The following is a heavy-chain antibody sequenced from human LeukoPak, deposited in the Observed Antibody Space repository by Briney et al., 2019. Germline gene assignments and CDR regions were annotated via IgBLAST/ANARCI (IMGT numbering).Heavy chain of an antibody. D-gene: IGHD6-19*01. CDR2: IYTSGST. CDR3: ARSLSSGWFPFDY. Sequence: SETLSLTFAVYGGSFSSYYWSWIRQPAGKGLEWIGRIYTSGSTNYNPSLKSRVTMSVDTSKNQFSLKQNSVTAADTAVYYCARSLSSGWFPFDYWGQGTLVTVSS. J-gene: IGHJ4*02. V-gene: IGHV4-59*10. CDR1: GGSFSSYY.